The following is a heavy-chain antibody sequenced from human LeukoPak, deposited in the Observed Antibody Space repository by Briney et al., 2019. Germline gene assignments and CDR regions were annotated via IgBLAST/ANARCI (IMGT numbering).Heavy chain of an antibody. Sequence: SETLSLTCTVSGGSISSSSYYWGWIRQPPGKGLEWIGSIYYSGSTYYNPSLKSRVTISVDTSKNQFSLKLSSVTAADTAVYYCARDSKIWFGELPGFDPWGQGTLVTVSS. V-gene: IGHV4-39*07. CDR1: GGSISSSSYY. CDR3: ARDSKIWFGELPGFDP. CDR2: IYYSGST. D-gene: IGHD3-10*01. J-gene: IGHJ5*02.